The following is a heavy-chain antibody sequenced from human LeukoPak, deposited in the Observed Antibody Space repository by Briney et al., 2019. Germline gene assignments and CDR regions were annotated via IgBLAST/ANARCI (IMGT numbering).Heavy chain of an antibody. Sequence: ASVKVSCKASGYTFTSYGISWVRQAPGQGLEWMGWISAYNGNTNYAQKLQGRVTMTTDKSTSTAYMELRRLRSDDTAVYCCARLREAMIVVIFGYWGQGTLVTVSS. CDR2: ISAYNGNT. J-gene: IGHJ4*02. CDR1: GYTFTSYG. V-gene: IGHV1-18*01. CDR3: ARLREAMIVVIFGY. D-gene: IGHD3-22*01.